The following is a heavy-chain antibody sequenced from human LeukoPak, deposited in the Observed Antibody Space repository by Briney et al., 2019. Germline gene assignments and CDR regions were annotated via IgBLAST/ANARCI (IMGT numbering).Heavy chain of an antibody. CDR3: ARAHNWKYGTFDY. Sequence: GGTLRLSCAASGFTFSSYGMNWVRQAPGKGLEWVSCISSSSSYIYYADSVKGRFTISRDNAKNSLYLQMNSLRAEDTAVYYCARAHNWKYGTFDYWGQGTLVTVSS. CDR2: ISSSSSYI. D-gene: IGHD1-7*01. V-gene: IGHV3-21*01. J-gene: IGHJ4*02. CDR1: GFTFSSYG.